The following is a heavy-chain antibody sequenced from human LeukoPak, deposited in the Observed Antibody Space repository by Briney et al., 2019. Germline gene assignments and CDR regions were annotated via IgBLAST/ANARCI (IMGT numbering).Heavy chain of an antibody. CDR3: ARASGSYWWFDS. J-gene: IGHJ5*01. D-gene: IGHD1-26*01. Sequence: ASVKVSCKASGYTFTGYYLHWVRQAPGQGLEWMGCVNPNSGDTNYAQKFQGSVTMTRDASISTVYMELSRLRSDDTAVYYCARASGSYWWFDSWGQGTLVTVSS. CDR1: GYTFTGYY. CDR2: VNPNSGDT. V-gene: IGHV1-2*02.